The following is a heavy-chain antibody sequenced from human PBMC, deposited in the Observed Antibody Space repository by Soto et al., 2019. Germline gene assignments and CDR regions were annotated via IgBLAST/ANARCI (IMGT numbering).Heavy chain of an antibody. V-gene: IGHV3-30-3*01. CDR2: ISYDGSNK. Sequence: GGSLRLSCAASGFTFSSYAMHWVRQAPGKGLEWVAVISYDGSNKYYADSVKGRFTISRDNSKNTLYLQMNSLRAEDTAVYYCAALGDITYYYDSSGFRDLAGVDYWGQGTLVTVSS. D-gene: IGHD3-22*01. J-gene: IGHJ4*02. CDR1: GFTFSSYA. CDR3: AALGDITYYYDSSGFRDLAGVDY.